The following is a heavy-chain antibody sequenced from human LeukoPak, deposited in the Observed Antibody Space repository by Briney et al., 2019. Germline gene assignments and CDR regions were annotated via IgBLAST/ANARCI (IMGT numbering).Heavy chain of an antibody. Sequence: GGSLRLSCAAPGLTFSSYRMNWVRQAPGKGLEWVSSISSSGNYIYYADSVKGRFTISRDNAKNSLYLQMNSLRAEDTAVYYCARSGGGMDDYWGQGTLVTVSS. D-gene: IGHD3-16*01. CDR1: GLTFSSYR. J-gene: IGHJ4*02. CDR3: ARSGGGMDDY. V-gene: IGHV3-21*01. CDR2: ISSSGNYI.